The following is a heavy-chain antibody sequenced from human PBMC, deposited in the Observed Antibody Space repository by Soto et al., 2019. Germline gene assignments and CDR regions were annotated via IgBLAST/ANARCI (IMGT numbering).Heavy chain of an antibody. CDR3: ARSKRMVRGYYYGMDV. J-gene: IGHJ6*02. CDR2: ISSSGSTI. D-gene: IGHD3-10*01. V-gene: IGHV3-48*03. Sequence: ESGGGLVQPGGSLRLSCAASGFTFSSYEMNWVRQAPGKGLEWVSYISSSGSTIYYADSVKGRFTISRDNAKNSLYLQMNSLRAEDTAVYYCARSKRMVRGYYYGMDVWGQGTTVTVSS. CDR1: GFTFSSYE.